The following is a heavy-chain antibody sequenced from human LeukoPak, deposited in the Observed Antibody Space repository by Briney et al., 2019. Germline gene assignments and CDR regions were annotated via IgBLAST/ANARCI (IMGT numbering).Heavy chain of an antibody. V-gene: IGHV3-23*01. D-gene: IGHD3-10*01. J-gene: IGHJ5*02. CDR2: ISGSADGT. CDR3: ANSTMVRGVSWWFDP. Sequence: GGSLRLSCAASGFTFSSSAMSWVRQAPGKGLEWVSSISGSADGTYYADSVKGRFTISRDNSKNTLYLHTNSLRVEDAAVYYCANSTMVRGVSWWFDPWGQGTLVTVSS. CDR1: GFTFSSSA.